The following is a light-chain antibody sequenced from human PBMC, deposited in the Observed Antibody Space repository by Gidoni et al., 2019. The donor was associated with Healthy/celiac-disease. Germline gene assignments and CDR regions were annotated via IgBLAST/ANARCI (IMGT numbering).Light chain of an antibody. CDR1: QSVSSN. CDR3: QQHNNWPL. V-gene: IGKV3-15*01. Sequence: EIVITQSPATLSVSPGERATLSCRASQSVSSNLAWYQQKPGQAPRLLIYGASTRATGIPARFSGSGSGTEFTLTISSLQSEDFAVYYCQQHNNWPLFGGGTKVEIK. CDR2: GAS. J-gene: IGKJ4*01.